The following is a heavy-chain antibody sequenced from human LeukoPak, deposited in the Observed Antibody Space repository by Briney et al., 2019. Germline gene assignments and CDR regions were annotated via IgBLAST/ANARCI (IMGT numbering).Heavy chain of an antibody. Sequence: GGSLRLSCAASGFTLSDYYMSWIRQSPGKGLEWVSYISSSGSTIYYADSVKGRFTISRDNAKNSLYLQMNSLRAEDTAVYYCARDSIVRGNIGNDMDVWGKGTTVTVSS. J-gene: IGHJ6*03. D-gene: IGHD2-8*01. V-gene: IGHV3-11*01. CDR1: GFTLSDYY. CDR3: ARDSIVRGNIGNDMDV. CDR2: ISSSGSTI.